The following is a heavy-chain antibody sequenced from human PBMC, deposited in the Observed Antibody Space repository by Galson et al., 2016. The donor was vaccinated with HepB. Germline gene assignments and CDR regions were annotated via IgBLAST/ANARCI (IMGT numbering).Heavy chain of an antibody. D-gene: IGHD3-22*01. J-gene: IGHJ4*02. V-gene: IGHV3-23*01. CDR1: GFTFSSYA. Sequence: SLRLSCAASGFTFSSYAMTWVRQAPGKGLEWVSTISGSGDTTFYGDSVRGRFIISRDNSKNTLYLQMNGLRLEDKAVYYCTKDQNDSVYWGQGTLVTVSS. CDR3: TKDQNDSVY. CDR2: ISGSGDTT.